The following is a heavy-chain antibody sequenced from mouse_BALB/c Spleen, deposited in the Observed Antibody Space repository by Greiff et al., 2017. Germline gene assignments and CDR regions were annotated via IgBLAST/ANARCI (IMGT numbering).Heavy chain of an antibody. V-gene: IGHV1S81*02. J-gene: IGHJ3*01. CDR2: INTSNGRT. D-gene: IGHD3-1*01. CDR3: ARGGLGLPFAY. Sequence: QVQLKQPGAELVQPGASVKLSCKASGYTFTSYWMHWVKQRPGQGLEWIGEINTSNGRTNYNEKFKSKATMPVDQSSSTAYMQLSSLTSEDSAVYYCARGGLGLPFAYWGQGTLVTVSA. CDR1: GYTFTSYW.